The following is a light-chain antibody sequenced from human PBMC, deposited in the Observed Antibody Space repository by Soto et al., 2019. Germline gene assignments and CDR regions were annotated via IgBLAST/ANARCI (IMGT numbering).Light chain of an antibody. J-gene: IGLJ1*01. CDR2: EVS. CDR3: KSYAGSNTYV. V-gene: IGLV2-14*01. CDR1: SXDVGSYDY. Sequence: QSVLTQPASVSGSPGQSSTISCTGTSXDVGSYDYVSWYQQHPGKAPKLIIQEVSYRPSGVSNRFSGCKSGNTASLTISGLQAADEADYFCKSYAGSNTYVFGSGTKVTVL.